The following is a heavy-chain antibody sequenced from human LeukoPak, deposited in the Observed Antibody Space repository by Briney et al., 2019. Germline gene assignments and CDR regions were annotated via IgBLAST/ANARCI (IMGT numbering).Heavy chain of an antibody. Sequence: SLRLSCAASGFTFSSYAMSWVRQAPGKGLEWVSAISGSGGSTYYADSVKGRFTMSRDNSKNTLYLQMNSLRAEDTAVYYCAKLSCSGGSCKTNDYWGQGTLVTVSS. V-gene: IGHV3-23*01. CDR1: GFTFSSYA. D-gene: IGHD2-15*01. CDR3: AKLSCSGGSCKTNDY. J-gene: IGHJ4*02. CDR2: ISGSGGST.